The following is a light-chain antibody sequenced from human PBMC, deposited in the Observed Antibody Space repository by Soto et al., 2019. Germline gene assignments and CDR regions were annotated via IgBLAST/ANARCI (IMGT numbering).Light chain of an antibody. Sequence: QSVLTQPPSVSGAPGQRVTISCTGSSSNIGAGYDVHWYQQLPGTAPKLPIFGNSNRPSGVPDRFSGSKSGTSASLAITGLQAEDEADYYCQSYDSSLSGSSVLFGGGTKLTVL. CDR2: GNS. V-gene: IGLV1-40*01. J-gene: IGLJ2*01. CDR1: SSNIGAGYD. CDR3: QSYDSSLSGSSVL.